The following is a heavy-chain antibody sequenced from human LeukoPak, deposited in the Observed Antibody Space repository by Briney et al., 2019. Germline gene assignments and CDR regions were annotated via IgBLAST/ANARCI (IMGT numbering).Heavy chain of an antibody. D-gene: IGHD2-2*01. Sequence: SETLSLTCTVSGDSFSNCSWNCIRQPAGKGLEGFGHIYASGSANYSPSLKSRVTMSVDTSKNQFSLKINSVTAADTAVYYCARGVVPAAPNYYYYYTDVWGKGTTVTVSS. CDR2: IYASGSA. J-gene: IGHJ6*03. CDR3: ARGVVPAAPNYYYYYTDV. V-gene: IGHV4-4*07. CDR1: GDSFSNCS.